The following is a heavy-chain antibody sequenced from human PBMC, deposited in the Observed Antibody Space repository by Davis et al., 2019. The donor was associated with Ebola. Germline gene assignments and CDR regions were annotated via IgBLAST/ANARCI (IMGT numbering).Heavy chain of an antibody. Sequence: AASVQVSCKASGYTFTSYGISWVRQAPGQGLEWMGWISAYNGNTNYAQKLQGRVTMTTDTSTSTAYMELRGLRSDDTAVYYCARGVYYYYRSGYWRRTDAFDLWGQGTMVTVSS. D-gene: IGHD3-22*01. V-gene: IGHV1-18*01. CDR1: GYTFTSYG. J-gene: IGHJ3*01. CDR3: ARGVYYYYRSGYWRRTDAFDL. CDR2: ISAYNGNT.